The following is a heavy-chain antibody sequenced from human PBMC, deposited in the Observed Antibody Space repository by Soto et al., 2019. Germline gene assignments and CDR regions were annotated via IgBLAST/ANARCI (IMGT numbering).Heavy chain of an antibody. J-gene: IGHJ6*02. V-gene: IGHV4-59*01. CDR2: IYYSGST. CDR3: ARDSYYDFWSGYSGYYYGMDV. Sequence: LSLTCTVSGGSISSYYWSWIRQPPGKGLEWIGYIYYSGSTNYNPSLKSRVTISVDTSKNQFSLKLSSVTAADTAVYYCARDSYYDFWSGYSGYYYGMDVWGQGTTVTVSS. CDR1: GGSISSYY. D-gene: IGHD3-3*01.